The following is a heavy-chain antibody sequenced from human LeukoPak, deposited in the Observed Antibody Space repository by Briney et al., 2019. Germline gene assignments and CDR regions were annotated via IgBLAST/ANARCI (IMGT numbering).Heavy chain of an antibody. CDR3: AKSGPGGLYCGGDCSPSDYYFDY. D-gene: IGHD2-21*02. CDR1: GFTFSSYG. Sequence: GGSLRLSCAASGFTFSSYGMHWVRQAPGKGLEWVAVISYDGSNKYYADSVKGRFTISRDDSKNTLYLQMSSLRAEDTAVYYCAKSGPGGLYCGGDCSPSDYYFDYWGQGTLVTVSS. J-gene: IGHJ4*02. V-gene: IGHV3-30*18. CDR2: ISYDGSNK.